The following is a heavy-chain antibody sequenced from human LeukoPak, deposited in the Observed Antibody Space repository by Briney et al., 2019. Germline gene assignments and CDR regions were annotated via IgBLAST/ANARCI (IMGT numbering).Heavy chain of an antibody. CDR1: GDSVSSNSAA. J-gene: IGHJ6*03. CDR3: AREGHPHDYSYYYMDV. V-gene: IGHV6-1*01. CDR2: TYYRSKWYN. Sequence: SQTLSLTCAISGDSVSSNSAAWNWIRQAPSRGLEWLGRTYYRSKWYNDYAVSVKSRITINPDTSKNQFSLQLNSVTPEDTAVYYCAREGHPHDYSYYYMDVWGKGTTVTISS.